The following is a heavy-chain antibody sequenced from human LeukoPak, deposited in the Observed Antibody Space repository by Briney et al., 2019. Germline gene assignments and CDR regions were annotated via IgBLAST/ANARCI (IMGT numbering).Heavy chain of an antibody. V-gene: IGHV3-21*03. CDR3: ARDIDDVLPDDDDFDV. J-gene: IGHJ3*01. CDR1: GVTFSGDS. CDR2: ITSSGCSM. D-gene: IGHD3-9*01. Sequence: GGSLRLSCAGSGVTFSGDSLNGGRQAPGGGVEWGSAITSSGCSMYYADSVKGRFTISRDNAESSVYLQMNSLRADDTGLYYCARDIDDVLPDDDDFDVWGQGTVVTVSS.